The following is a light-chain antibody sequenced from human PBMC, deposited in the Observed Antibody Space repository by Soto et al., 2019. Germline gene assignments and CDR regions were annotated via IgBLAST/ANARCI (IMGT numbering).Light chain of an antibody. CDR3: QQYDNLPIT. J-gene: IGKJ5*01. CDR1: QDINKN. CDR2: DAS. V-gene: IGKV1-33*01. Sequence: DIQMTQNPSSLSASVGDRVTITCEASQDINKNLIWYQQKPGKAPKLLSYDASDLETGVPSRFSGSGSGTDFTFTISSLQPEDIATYYCQQYDNLPITFGQGRLLEIK.